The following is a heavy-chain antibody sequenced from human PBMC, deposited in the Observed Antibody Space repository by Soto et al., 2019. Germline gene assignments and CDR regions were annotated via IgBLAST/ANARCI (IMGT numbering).Heavy chain of an antibody. J-gene: IGHJ4*02. V-gene: IGHV4-30-2*01. Sequence: SETLSLTCAVSGGSISSGGYSWSWIRQPPGKGLEWIGYIYHSGSTYYNPSLKSRVTISVDTSKNQFSLKLSSVTAADTAVYYCARDGNSAVYWGQGTLVTVSS. CDR2: IYHSGST. CDR1: GGSISSGGYS. D-gene: IGHD4-4*01. CDR3: ARDGNSAVY.